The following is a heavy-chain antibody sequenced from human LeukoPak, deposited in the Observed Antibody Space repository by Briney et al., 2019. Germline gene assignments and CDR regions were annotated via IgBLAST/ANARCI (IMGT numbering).Heavy chain of an antibody. CDR2: IYYGGST. CDR3: ARGYGSGSYYNY. J-gene: IGHJ4*02. Sequence: SETLSLNCTVSGGSISRNSDYWGWLRQPPGKGLEWIGSIYYGGSTYYNPSLKSRVTISVDTSKNQYSLKLSSVTAADTAVYYCARGYGSGSYYNYWGQGTLVTVSS. V-gene: IGHV4-39*07. D-gene: IGHD3-10*01. CDR1: GGSISRNSDY.